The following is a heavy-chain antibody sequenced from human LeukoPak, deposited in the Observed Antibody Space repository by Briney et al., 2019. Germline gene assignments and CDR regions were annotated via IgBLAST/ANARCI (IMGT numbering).Heavy chain of an antibody. D-gene: IGHD3-9*01. V-gene: IGHV4-38-2*02. CDR3: AGTPDYDILTGYPNPLFDY. CDR2: IYHSGST. Sequence: PSETLSLTCTVSGYSISSGYYWGWILQPPGKGLEWIVSIYHSGSTCYNPSLKSRVTISVDTSKNQFSLKLSSVTAADTAVYYCAGTPDYDILTGYPNPLFDYWGQGTLVTVSS. CDR1: GYSISSGYY. J-gene: IGHJ4*02.